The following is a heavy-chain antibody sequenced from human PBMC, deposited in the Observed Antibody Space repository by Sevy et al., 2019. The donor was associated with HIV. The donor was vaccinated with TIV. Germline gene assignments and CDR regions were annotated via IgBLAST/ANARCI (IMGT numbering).Heavy chain of an antibody. V-gene: IGHV4-39*01. CDR3: ARKASWNNILSGYDF. Sequence: SETLSLTCTVSGGSISSSGYYWGWIRQPPGKGLEWIGNIHYSGSTDYNPSLKSRVTISVDTSKNQFSLKLSSVTAADTAVYYCARKASWNNILSGYDFWGHGTLVTVSS. CDR2: IHYSGST. D-gene: IGHD3-9*01. CDR1: GGSISSSGYY. J-gene: IGHJ4*01.